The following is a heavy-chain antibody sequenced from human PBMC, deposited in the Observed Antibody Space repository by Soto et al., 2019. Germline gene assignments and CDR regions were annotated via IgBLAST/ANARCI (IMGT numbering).Heavy chain of an antibody. Sequence: VQLVESGGGLVKPGGSLRLSCAASGFTFSSYNMNWVRQAPGKGLEWVSSISSTGIYLFYADSVGGRFTISRDNAKKSLYLQMNSLRAEDTAVYYCARDEGSSVFDYWGQGTLVTVSS. CDR3: ARDEGSSVFDY. CDR2: ISSTGIYL. V-gene: IGHV3-21*01. D-gene: IGHD6-13*01. J-gene: IGHJ4*02. CDR1: GFTFSSYN.